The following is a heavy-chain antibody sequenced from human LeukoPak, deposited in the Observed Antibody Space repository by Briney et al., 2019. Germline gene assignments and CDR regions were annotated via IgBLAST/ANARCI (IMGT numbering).Heavy chain of an antibody. D-gene: IGHD6-13*01. Sequence: ASVKVSCKASGYTFTSYDINWVRQATGQGLEWMGWMNPNSGNTGYAQKFQGRVTITRNTSISTAYMELSSLRSEDTAVYYCARHMGTYIAAAGFDYWGQGTLVTVSS. V-gene: IGHV1-8*03. CDR3: ARHMGTYIAAAGFDY. J-gene: IGHJ4*02. CDR2: MNPNSGNT. CDR1: GYTFTSYD.